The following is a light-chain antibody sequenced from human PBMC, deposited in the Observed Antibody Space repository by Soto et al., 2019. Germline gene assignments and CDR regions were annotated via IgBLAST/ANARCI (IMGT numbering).Light chain of an antibody. CDR1: TSNIAKNY. Sequence: QSVLTQPPSVSAAPGQTVTISCSGTTSNIAKNYVSWYQQPPGTAPRLLIYDNNKRSSGIPDRFSGSKSGTSATLDITGLQTGDEADYYCGTWDSSLHTEVFGGGTKLTVL. J-gene: IGLJ3*02. V-gene: IGLV1-51*01. CDR2: DNN. CDR3: GTWDSSLHTEV.